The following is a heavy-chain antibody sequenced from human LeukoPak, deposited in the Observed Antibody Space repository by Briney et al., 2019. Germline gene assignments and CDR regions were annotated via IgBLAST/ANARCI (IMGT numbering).Heavy chain of an antibody. V-gene: IGHV3-21*01. J-gene: IGHJ4*02. D-gene: IGHD3-10*01. Sequence: GGSLRLSCAASGFTFSSYSMNWVRQAPGKGLEWVSSISSSSSYIYYADSVMGRFTISRDNAKNSLYLQMNSLRAEDTAVYYCARAGSGTKGLDYWGQGTLVTVSS. CDR1: GFTFSSYS. CDR3: ARAGSGTKGLDY. CDR2: ISSSSSYI.